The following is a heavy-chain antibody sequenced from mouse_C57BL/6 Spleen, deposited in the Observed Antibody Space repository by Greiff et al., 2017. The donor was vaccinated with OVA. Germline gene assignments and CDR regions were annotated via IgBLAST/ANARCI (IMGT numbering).Heavy chain of an antibody. CDR1: GFTFSSYG. D-gene: IGHD1-2*01. CDR3: AHYDGSWFAY. J-gene: IGHJ3*01. Sequence: EVQRVESGGDLVKPGGSLKLSCAASGFTFSSYGMSWVRQTPDKRLEWVATISSGGSYTYYPDSVKGRFTISRDNAKNTLYLQMSSLKSEDTAMYYCAHYDGSWFAYWGQGTLVTVSA. CDR2: ISSGGSYT. V-gene: IGHV5-6*01.